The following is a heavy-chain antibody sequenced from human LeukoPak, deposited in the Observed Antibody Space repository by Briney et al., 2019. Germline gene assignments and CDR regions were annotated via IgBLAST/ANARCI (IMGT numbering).Heavy chain of an antibody. CDR1: GFTFSSYA. J-gene: IGHJ4*02. V-gene: IGHV3-30-3*01. CDR3: AKGRTRLTTTPFDY. Sequence: PGRSLRLSCAASGFTFSSYAMHWVRQAPGKGLEWVAVISYDGSNKYYADSVKGRFTISRDNSENTLHLQMNSLRVEDTAVYYCAKGRTRLTTTPFDYWGQGTLVTVSS. D-gene: IGHD4-17*01. CDR2: ISYDGSNK.